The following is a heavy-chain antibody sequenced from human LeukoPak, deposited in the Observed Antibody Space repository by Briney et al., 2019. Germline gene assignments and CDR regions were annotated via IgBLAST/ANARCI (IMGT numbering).Heavy chain of an antibody. J-gene: IGHJ4*02. CDR1: GFTFSNYV. CDR3: AKGSYSDYRHFDY. CDR2: VSGSDGST. V-gene: IGHV3-23*01. Sequence: GGSLRLSCAASGFTFSNYVMGWVRQPPGKGLEWVSAVSGSDGSTYYADSVKGRFTISRDNSKNTLFLQMNSLRADDTAVYYCAKGSYSDYRHFDYWGQGTLVTVSS. D-gene: IGHD4/OR15-4a*01.